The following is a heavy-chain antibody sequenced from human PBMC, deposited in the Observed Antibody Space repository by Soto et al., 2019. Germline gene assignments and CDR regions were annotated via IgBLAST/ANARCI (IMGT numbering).Heavy chain of an antibody. CDR1: GFTFSSYG. Sequence: GGSLRLSCAASGFTFSSYGMHWVRQAPGKGLEWVAVISYDGSNKYYADSVKGRFTISRDNSKNTLYLQMNSLRAEDTAVYYCAKDLSSTVTTYPYYYGMDVWGQGTTVTVSS. V-gene: IGHV3-30*18. D-gene: IGHD4-17*01. J-gene: IGHJ6*02. CDR2: ISYDGSNK. CDR3: AKDLSSTVTTYPYYYGMDV.